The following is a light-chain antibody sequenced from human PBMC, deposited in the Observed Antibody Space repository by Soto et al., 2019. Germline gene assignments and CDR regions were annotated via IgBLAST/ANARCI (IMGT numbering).Light chain of an antibody. CDR1: QSVSTN. Sequence: EIVKTQSPATLSVSPGERDTLSCRASQSVSTNVAWYQQRFGQAPRLLMYGASIRATSFPARFSGSGSGTEFTLTISSLQSEDCGVYYCRQYNNWPPKTFGQGTRVDI. CDR3: RQYNNWPPKT. J-gene: IGKJ1*01. CDR2: GAS. V-gene: IGKV3-15*01.